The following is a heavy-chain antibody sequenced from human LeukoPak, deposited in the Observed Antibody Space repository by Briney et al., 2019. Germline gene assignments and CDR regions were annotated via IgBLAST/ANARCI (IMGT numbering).Heavy chain of an antibody. Sequence: GSLRLSCAASGFTFSSYSMNWVRQAPGKGLEWVSSISSSSSYIYYADSVKGRFTISRDNAKNSLYLQMNSLRAEDTAVYYCARSISLVISSYYYYYGMDVWGQGTTVTVSS. CDR1: GFTFSSYS. V-gene: IGHV3-21*01. D-gene: IGHD3-9*01. CDR2: ISSSSSYI. J-gene: IGHJ6*02. CDR3: ARSISLVISSYYYYYGMDV.